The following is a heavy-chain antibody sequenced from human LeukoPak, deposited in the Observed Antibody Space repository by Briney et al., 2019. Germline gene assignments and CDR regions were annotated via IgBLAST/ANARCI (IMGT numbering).Heavy chain of an antibody. Sequence: NPSETLSLTCTVSGGSISSGSYYWSWIRQPAGKGLEWIGRIYTSGSTNYNPSLKSRVTISVDTSKNQSSLKLSSVTAADTAVYYCARAHARLNWFDPWGQGTPVTVSS. D-gene: IGHD3-16*01. CDR1: GGSISSGSYY. V-gene: IGHV4-61*02. CDR2: IYTSGST. CDR3: ARAHARLNWFDP. J-gene: IGHJ5*02.